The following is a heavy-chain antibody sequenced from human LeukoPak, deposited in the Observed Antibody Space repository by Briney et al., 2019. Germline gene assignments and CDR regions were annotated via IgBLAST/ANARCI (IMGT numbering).Heavy chain of an antibody. V-gene: IGHV4-59*01. CDR3: ARDCSGASCYDY. Sequence: SETLSLTCAVSGGSISSYYWSWIRQPPGKGLEWIGYIYYSGSTNYNPSLKSRVTISVDASRNQFSLKLSSVTAADTAVYYCARDCSGASCYDYWGQGTLVTVSS. J-gene: IGHJ4*02. CDR2: IYYSGST. CDR1: GGSISSYY. D-gene: IGHD2-15*01.